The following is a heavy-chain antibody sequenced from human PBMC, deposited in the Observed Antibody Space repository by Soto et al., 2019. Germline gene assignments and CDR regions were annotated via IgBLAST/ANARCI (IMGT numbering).Heavy chain of an antibody. J-gene: IGHJ4*02. CDR2: ISGSGGRA. CDR1: GFTFINYA. Sequence: EVQLLESGGDLVQPGGSLRLSCAASGFTFINYAMSWVRQAPGLGLEWVSSISGSGGRADYADSVRGRFTISRDNSKKTLSLQMNSLRVDDTAIYYRAKYYASGSYYHFDSWGQGTLVTVSS. V-gene: IGHV3-23*01. CDR3: AKYYASGSYYHFDS. D-gene: IGHD3-10*01.